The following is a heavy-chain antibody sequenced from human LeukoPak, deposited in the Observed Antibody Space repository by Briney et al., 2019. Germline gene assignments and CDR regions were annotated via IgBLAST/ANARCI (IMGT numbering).Heavy chain of an antibody. J-gene: IGHJ6*03. Sequence: PSETLSLTCAVSGGSISSGGYYWSWIRQPPGKGLEWIGYIYHTGNTYYNPSLKSRVTISVDRSKNQFSLNLTSVTAADTAVYYCARDRGGGCSSTSCYGAYYMDVWGKGTTVTVSS. V-gene: IGHV4-30-2*01. CDR2: IYHTGNT. D-gene: IGHD2-2*01. CDR1: GGSISSGGYY. CDR3: ARDRGGGCSSTSCYGAYYMDV.